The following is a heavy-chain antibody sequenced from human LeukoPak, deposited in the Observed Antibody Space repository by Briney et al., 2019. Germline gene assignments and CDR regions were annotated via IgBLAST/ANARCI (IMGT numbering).Heavy chain of an antibody. CDR2: FDPEDGET. J-gene: IGHJ3*02. V-gene: IGHV1-24*01. Sequence: ASVKVSCKVSGYTLTELSMHWVRQAPGKGLEWMGGFDPEDGETIYAQMLQGRVTMTEDTSTDTAYMELSSLRSEDTGVYYCATDWSTIFGVADRDDAFDIWGQGKMVTVSS. D-gene: IGHD3-3*01. CDR1: GYTLTELS. CDR3: ATDWSTIFGVADRDDAFDI.